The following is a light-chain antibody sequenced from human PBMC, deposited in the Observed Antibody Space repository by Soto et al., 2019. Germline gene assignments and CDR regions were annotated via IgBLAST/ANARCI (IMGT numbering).Light chain of an antibody. CDR3: QQYGSPRT. V-gene: IGKV3-20*01. J-gene: IGKJ4*01. CDR2: DAS. CDR1: QSVSSY. Sequence: EIVLTQSPATLSLSPGERATLSCRASQSVSSYLAWYQQKPGQAPRLLIYDASSRATGIPDRFSGSGSGTDFTLTISRLEPEDFAVYYCQQYGSPRTFGGGTKVDIK.